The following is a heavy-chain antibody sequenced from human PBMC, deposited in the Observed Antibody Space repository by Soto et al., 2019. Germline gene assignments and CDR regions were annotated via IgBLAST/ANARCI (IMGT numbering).Heavy chain of an antibody. CDR1: GGTFSSYA. D-gene: IGHD2-2*01. V-gene: IGHV1-69*13. CDR2: IIPIFGTA. Sequence: SVKVSCKASGGTFSSYAISWVRQAPGQGLEWMGGIIPIFGTANYAQKFQGRVTITADESTSTAYMELSSLRSEETAVYYCARFIVVVPADPLSYYYYYGMDVWGQGTTVTVSS. J-gene: IGHJ6*02. CDR3: ARFIVVVPADPLSYYYYYGMDV.